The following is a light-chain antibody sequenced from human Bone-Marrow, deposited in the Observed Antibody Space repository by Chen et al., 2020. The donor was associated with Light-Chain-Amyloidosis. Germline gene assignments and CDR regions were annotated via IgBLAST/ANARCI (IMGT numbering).Light chain of an antibody. Sequence: SYVLTQPSSVSVAPGQTATIACGGNNIGSTSVHWYQQPPGQAPLLVVYDDRDRPSGIPGRLSGSNFGNTVTLTISRVEAGDEADYYCKVWDRGSDRPVFGGGTKLTVL. V-gene: IGLV3-21*02. J-gene: IGLJ3*02. CDR2: DDR. CDR3: KVWDRGSDRPV. CDR1: NIGSTS.